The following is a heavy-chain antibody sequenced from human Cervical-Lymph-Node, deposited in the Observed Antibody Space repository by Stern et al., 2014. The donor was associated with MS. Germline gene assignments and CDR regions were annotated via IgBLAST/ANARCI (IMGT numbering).Heavy chain of an antibody. CDR3: ASRYGDGNWFDP. Sequence: QVQLVQSGAEVKKPGSSVKVSCKASGGTFSSYAISWVRQAPGQGLEWMGGIIPIFGTANYEQKFQGGASITWDESTSTAYMERSSGRSEDAAVYYCASRYGDGNWFDPWGQGTLVTVSS. J-gene: IGHJ5*02. D-gene: IGHD4-17*01. CDR2: IIPIFGTA. CDR1: GGTFSSYA. V-gene: IGHV1-69*01.